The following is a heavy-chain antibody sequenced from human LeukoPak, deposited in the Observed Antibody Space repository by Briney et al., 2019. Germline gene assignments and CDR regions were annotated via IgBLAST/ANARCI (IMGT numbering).Heavy chain of an antibody. J-gene: IGHJ4*02. CDR3: TREISRSWYYFDY. CDR2: INVDGSST. CDR1: GFTFSNSW. V-gene: IGHV3-74*01. Sequence: GGSLRLSCVASGFTFSNSWMHWVRQAPGEGLVWVSRINVDGSSTNYADSVKGRFTISRDNAKNTLYLQMNSLRAEDTAVYYCTREISRSWYYFDYSGQGTLVTVSS. D-gene: IGHD6-13*01.